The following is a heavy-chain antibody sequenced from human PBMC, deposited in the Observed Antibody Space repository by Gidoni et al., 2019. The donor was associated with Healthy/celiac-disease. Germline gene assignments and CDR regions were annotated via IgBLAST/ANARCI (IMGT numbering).Heavy chain of an antibody. CDR3: TRLVDYGGNSVAMAEPPPNY. CDR1: GFTFSGSA. D-gene: IGHD4-17*01. J-gene: IGHJ4*02. CDR2: IRSKANSYAT. Sequence: EVQLVESGGGLVQPGGSLKLSCAASGFTFSGSAMPWVRQASGKGLEWVGRIRSKANSYATAYAASVKGRFTISRDDSKNTAYLQMNSLKTEDTAVYYCTRLVDYGGNSVAMAEPPPNYWGQGTLVTVSS. V-gene: IGHV3-73*02.